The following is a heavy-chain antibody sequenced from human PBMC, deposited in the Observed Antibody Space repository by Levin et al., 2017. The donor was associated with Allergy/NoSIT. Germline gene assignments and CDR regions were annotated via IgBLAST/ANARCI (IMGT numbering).Heavy chain of an antibody. D-gene: IGHD5-18*01. J-gene: IGHJ4*02. V-gene: IGHV4-34*01. CDR1: GGSFSGYY. CDR2: INLGGST. Sequence: SETLSLTCGVYGGSFSGYYWTWIRQPPGKGLDWIGEINLGGSTNYNPSLKSRVTRSLDTSKNQFSLKLSSVTAADTAVYYCARSEWIQLCNDCWGQGTLVTVSS. CDR3: ARSEWIQLCNDC.